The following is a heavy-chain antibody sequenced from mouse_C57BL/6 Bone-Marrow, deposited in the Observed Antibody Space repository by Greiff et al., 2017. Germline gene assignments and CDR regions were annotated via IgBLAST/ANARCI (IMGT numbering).Heavy chain of an antibody. J-gene: IGHJ1*03. CDR3: AKNPSYSTPWYFDV. D-gene: IGHD2-5*01. CDR2: IWRGGST. Sequence: VPLQESGPGLVQPSQSLSITCTVSGFSLTSYGVPWVRQSPGKGLAWLGVIWRGGSTDYNAAFMSRLSITKDNSKSQVFFKMNRLQADDTAIYDCAKNPSYSTPWYFDVWGTGTTVTVSS. CDR1: GFSLTSYG. V-gene: IGHV2-5*01.